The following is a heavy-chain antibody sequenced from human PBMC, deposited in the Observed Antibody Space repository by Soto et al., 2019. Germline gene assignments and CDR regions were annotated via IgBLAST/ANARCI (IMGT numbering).Heavy chain of an antibody. V-gene: IGHV3-30*04. Sequence: QVQLVESGGGVVPPGRSLRLSCAGSGFMFSRYAMHWVRQAPGKGLEWVAVISKDGRVIYYADSVKGRFTIARDKSKKMVYLQLNSLRHEDTAVFYCVRSRSGAVPDSFAYWAQGTPVTVAS. D-gene: IGHD3-10*01. CDR1: GFMFSRYA. J-gene: IGHJ4*02. CDR2: ISKDGRVI. CDR3: VRSRSGAVPDSFAY.